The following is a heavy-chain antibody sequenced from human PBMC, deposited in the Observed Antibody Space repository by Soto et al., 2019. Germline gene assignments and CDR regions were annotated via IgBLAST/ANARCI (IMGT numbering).Heavy chain of an antibody. CDR1: GYTFTGYY. D-gene: IGHD3-22*01. CDR2: INPNSGGT. CDR3: AKDYYDSSGYYYGY. V-gene: IGHV1-2*02. J-gene: IGHJ4*02. Sequence: ASVKVSCKASGYTFTGYYMHWVRQAPGQGLGWMGWINPNSGGTNYAQKFQGRVTMTRDTSISTAYMELSRLRSDDTAVYYCAKDYYDSSGYYYGYWGQGTLVTVSS.